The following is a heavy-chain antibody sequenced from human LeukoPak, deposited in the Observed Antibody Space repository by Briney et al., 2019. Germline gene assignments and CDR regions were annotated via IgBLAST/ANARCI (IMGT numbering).Heavy chain of an antibody. CDR3: ARCLGATRCAFDI. V-gene: IGHV3-21*01. CDR2: ISSSSSYI. D-gene: IGHD1-26*01. J-gene: IGHJ3*02. Sequence: GGSLRLSCAASGFTFSSYSMNWVRQAPGKGLEWVSSISSSSSYIYYADSVKGRFTISRDNAKNSLYLQMNSLRAEDTAVYYCARCLGATRCAFDIWGQGTMVPVSS. CDR1: GFTFSSYS.